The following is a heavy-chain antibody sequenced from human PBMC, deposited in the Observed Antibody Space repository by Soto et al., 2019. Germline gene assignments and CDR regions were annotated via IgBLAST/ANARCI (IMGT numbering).Heavy chain of an antibody. D-gene: IGHD5-12*01. J-gene: IGHJ4*02. Sequence: QVQLQQWGAGLLKPSETLSLNCAVTGGSLSGYYWSWIRQPPGKGLEWIGEDKDGEHTNYSPSLRGRVTISSHSSTNQFSLRLNSVTAADTGVYYCARGQEGVVATHWDQGSLVTVSS. V-gene: IGHV4-34*01. CDR1: GGSLSGYY. CDR3: ARGQEGVVATH. CDR2: DKDGEHT.